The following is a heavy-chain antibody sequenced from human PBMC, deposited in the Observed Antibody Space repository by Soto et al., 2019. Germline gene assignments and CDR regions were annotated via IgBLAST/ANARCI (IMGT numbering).Heavy chain of an antibody. J-gene: IGHJ4*02. CDR1: GFTFSSYG. D-gene: IGHD4-17*01. V-gene: IGHV3-33*01. Sequence: QVQLVESGGGVVQPGRSLRLSCAASGFTFSSYGMHWVRQAPGKGLEWVAVIWYDGSNKYYADSVKGRFTISRDNSKNTLYLQMNSLRAEDTAVYYCASGETWGVTTMWIGYWGQGTLVTVSS. CDR3: ASGETWGVTTMWIGY. CDR2: IWYDGSNK.